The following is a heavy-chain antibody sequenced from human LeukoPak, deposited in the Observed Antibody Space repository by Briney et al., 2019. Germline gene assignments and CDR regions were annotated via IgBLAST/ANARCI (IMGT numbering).Heavy chain of an antibody. Sequence: SETLSLTCTVSGGSISSYYWSWIRQPAGEGLEWIGRLHTSGSTHYNPSLKSRVTMSVDMSKNQFSLKLSSVTAADTAVYYCARGDSSSSPDFDYWGQGTLVTVSS. V-gene: IGHV4-4*07. D-gene: IGHD6-6*01. CDR2: LHTSGST. CDR3: ARGDSSSSPDFDY. J-gene: IGHJ4*02. CDR1: GGSISSYY.